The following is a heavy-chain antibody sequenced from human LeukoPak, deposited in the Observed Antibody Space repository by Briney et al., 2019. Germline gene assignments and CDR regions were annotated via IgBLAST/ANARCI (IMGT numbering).Heavy chain of an antibody. V-gene: IGHV3-21*01. Sequence: GGSLRLSCAASGFTFSSYSMNWVRQAPGKGLELVSSISSSSSYIYYADSVKGRFTISRDNAKNSLYLQTNSLRAEGTAVYYCARAWLDGSGSYYNGRDYWGQGTLVTVSS. CDR2: ISSSSSYI. J-gene: IGHJ4*02. D-gene: IGHD3-10*01. CDR3: ARAWLDGSGSYYNGRDY. CDR1: GFTFSSYS.